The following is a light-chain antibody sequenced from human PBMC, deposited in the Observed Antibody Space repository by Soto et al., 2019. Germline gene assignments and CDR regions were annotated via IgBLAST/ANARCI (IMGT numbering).Light chain of an antibody. Sequence: EIVLTQFPGTLSLSPGERATLSCRASQSLSSNFLVWYQQKPGQAPRLLISSASRRATGIPDRFSGSGSGTDFTLTISRLDPEDVAVYYCHQSGSSPLTFGPGTKV. J-gene: IGKJ3*01. CDR2: SAS. CDR3: HQSGSSPLT. CDR1: QSLSSNF. V-gene: IGKV3-20*01.